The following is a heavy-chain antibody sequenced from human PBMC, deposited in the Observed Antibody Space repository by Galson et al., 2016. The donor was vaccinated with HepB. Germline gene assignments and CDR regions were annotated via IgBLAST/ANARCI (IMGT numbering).Heavy chain of an antibody. D-gene: IGHD3-22*01. V-gene: IGHV3-48*03. Sequence: SLRLSCAGSGFTFSRYNMNWVRQAPGKGLEWLADIRISGSTVYYADSVKGRFTISRDNDKNSVYLQMDSLRDEDTAVYYCAREADFYDSTGYFPPFAYWGQGILVTVSS. CDR3: AREADFYDSTGYFPPFAY. CDR1: GFTFSRYN. CDR2: IRISGSTV. J-gene: IGHJ4*02.